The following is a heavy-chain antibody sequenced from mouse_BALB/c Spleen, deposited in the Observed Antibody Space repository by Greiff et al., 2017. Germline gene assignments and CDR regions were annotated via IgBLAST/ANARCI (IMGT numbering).Heavy chain of an antibody. V-gene: IGHV1-63*02. Sequence: VQVVESGAELVRPGTSVKISCKASGYTFTNYWLGWVKQRPGHGLEWIGDIYPGGGYTNYNEKFKGKATLTADTSSSTAYMQLSSLTSEDSAVYFCARYEDFDYWGQGTTLTVSS. CDR2: IYPGGGYT. J-gene: IGHJ2*01. CDR3: ARYEDFDY. D-gene: IGHD2-12*01. CDR1: GYTFTNYW.